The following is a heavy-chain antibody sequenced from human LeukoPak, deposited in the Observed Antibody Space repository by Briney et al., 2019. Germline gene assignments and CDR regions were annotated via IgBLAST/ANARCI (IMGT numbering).Heavy chain of an antibody. D-gene: IGHD1-26*01. J-gene: IGHJ3*02. Sequence: GGSLRLSCAASGFTVSDNYMTWVRQAPGKGLEWVSSIYSAGATHYAESVKGRFTISRDNSKNTLYLQMNSLRAEDMAVYYCARIEWERLGRAYDIWGQGTMVTVSS. CDR3: ARIEWERLGRAYDI. V-gene: IGHV3-53*01. CDR1: GFTVSDNY. CDR2: IYSAGAT.